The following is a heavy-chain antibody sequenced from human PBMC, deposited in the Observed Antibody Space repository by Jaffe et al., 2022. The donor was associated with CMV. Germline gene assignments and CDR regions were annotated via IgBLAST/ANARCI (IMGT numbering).Heavy chain of an antibody. CDR1: GGTFSSYA. J-gene: IGHJ4*02. CDR2: IIPILGIA. V-gene: IGHV1-69*09. CDR3: ASPVAYCGGDCYPDY. Sequence: QVQLVQSGAEVKKPGSSVKVSCKASGGTFSSYAISWVRQAPGQGLEWMGRIIPILGIANYAQKFQGRVTITADKSTSTAYMELSSLRSEDTAVYYCASPVAYCGGDCYPDYWGQGTLVTVSS. D-gene: IGHD2-21*02.